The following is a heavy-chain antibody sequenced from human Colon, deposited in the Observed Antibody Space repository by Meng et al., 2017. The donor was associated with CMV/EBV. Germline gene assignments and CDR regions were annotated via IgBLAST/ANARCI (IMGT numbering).Heavy chain of an antibody. CDR1: GFSFSSYW. CDR3: ARATYYYDDSAFGH. V-gene: IGHV3-7*04. J-gene: IGHJ4*02. CDR2: INQDGSVK. D-gene: IGHD3-22*01. Sequence: GESLKISCAASGFSFSSYWMKWVRQAPGKGLEWVANINQDGSVKYYVDALKGRFTISRDNAENSLYLQMNSLMAEDTAVYYCARATYYYDDSAFGHWGQGTLVTVSS.